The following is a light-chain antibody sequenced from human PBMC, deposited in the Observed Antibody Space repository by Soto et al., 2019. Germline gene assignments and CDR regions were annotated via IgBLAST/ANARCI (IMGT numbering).Light chain of an antibody. CDR3: QQYGSSIT. CDR1: QSVDSTY. J-gene: IGKJ5*01. V-gene: IGKV3-20*01. Sequence: EIVLTQSPGTLSLSPWEIATLSCRASQSVDSTYLAWYQQKPGQAPRLLIYGASTGATGIPARFSGSGSGTEFTLTISRLEPEDFAVYSCQQYGSSITFGQGTRLEIK. CDR2: GAS.